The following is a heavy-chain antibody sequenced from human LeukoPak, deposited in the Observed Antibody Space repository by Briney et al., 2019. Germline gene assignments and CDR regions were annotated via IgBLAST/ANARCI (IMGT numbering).Heavy chain of an antibody. Sequence: GGSLRLSCAASGFTFSSYSMNWVRQAPGKGLEWVSSISSSSSYIYYADSVKGRFTISRDNAKNTLYLQMNSLRAEDTAIYYCAKERNRSTSCYYYWGQGTLVTVSS. CDR3: AKERNRSTSCYYY. CDR2: ISSSSSYI. V-gene: IGHV3-21*04. CDR1: GFTFSSYS. D-gene: IGHD2-2*01. J-gene: IGHJ4*02.